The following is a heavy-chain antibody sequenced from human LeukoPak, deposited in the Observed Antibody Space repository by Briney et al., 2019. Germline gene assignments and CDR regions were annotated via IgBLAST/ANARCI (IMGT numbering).Heavy chain of an antibody. D-gene: IGHD1-1*01. J-gene: IGHJ4*02. V-gene: IGHV4-59*01. CDR1: GGSISNYY. Sequence: SETLSLTCTVSGGSISNYYWSWIRQPPGKGLEWIGYIYYSGSTNYNPSLKSRVTISVDTSKNQFSLKLSSVTAADTAVYYCARGILEMLDYWGQGTLVTVSS. CDR2: IYYSGST. CDR3: ARGILEMLDY.